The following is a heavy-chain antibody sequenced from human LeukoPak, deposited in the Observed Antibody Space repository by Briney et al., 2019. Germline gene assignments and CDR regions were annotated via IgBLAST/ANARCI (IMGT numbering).Heavy chain of an antibody. CDR1: GGSISSYY. CDR2: IYYSGST. D-gene: IGHD3-3*01. J-gene: IGHJ4*02. CDR3: AVANVDYDFWSGSGYFDY. Sequence: SETLSFTCTVSGGSISSYYWSWIRQPPGKGLEWIGYIYYSGSTNSNPSLKSRVTISVDTSKNQFSLKLSSVTAADTAVYYCAVANVDYDFWSGSGYFDYWGQGTLVTVSS. V-gene: IGHV4-59*01.